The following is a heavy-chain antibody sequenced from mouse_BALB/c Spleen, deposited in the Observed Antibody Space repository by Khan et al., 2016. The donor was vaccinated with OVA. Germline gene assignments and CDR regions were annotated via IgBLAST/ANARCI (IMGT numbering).Heavy chain of an antibody. D-gene: IGHD2-3*01. CDR1: GYTFTYYV. Sequence: QVQLKESGPELVKPGASVKMSCKASGYTFTYYVITWVKQRTGQGLEWIGEIYPGSDNAYYNERFKAKATLTADESSNTTHMSLSSLTSEDSAVYFCARGDGYYVYFDYWGQGTTLTVSS. CDR3: ARGDGYYVYFDY. V-gene: IGHV1-81*01. CDR2: IYPGSDNA. J-gene: IGHJ2*01.